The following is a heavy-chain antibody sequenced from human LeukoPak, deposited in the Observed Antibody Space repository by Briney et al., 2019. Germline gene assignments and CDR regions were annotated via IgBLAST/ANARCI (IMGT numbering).Heavy chain of an antibody. CDR3: ARDGLWAFDI. D-gene: IGHD2-21*01. V-gene: IGHV3-23*01. Sequence: GGTLRLSCAASGFTFSTYGMSWVRQAPGKGLEWVSGITTSGGSTYYADSVKGRFTISRDNAKNSLSLQMNSLRAEDTAVYYCARDGLWAFDIWGQGTMVTVSS. J-gene: IGHJ3*02. CDR1: GFTFSTYG. CDR2: ITTSGGST.